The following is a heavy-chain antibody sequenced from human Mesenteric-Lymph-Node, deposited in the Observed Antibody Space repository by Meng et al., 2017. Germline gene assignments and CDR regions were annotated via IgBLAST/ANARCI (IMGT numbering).Heavy chain of an antibody. V-gene: IGHV4-30-4*01. CDR3: ARVGWRQWSFDL. CDR2: IYYSGST. Sequence: VQLQELGQGLVKPSQPLSLTCTVAGGSISSGDYYWSWIRQPPGKGLELIGHIYYSGSTSYNPSLKSRVTISVDTSNNQFSLKLSSVTAADTAVYYCARVGWRQWSFDLWGRGTLVTVSS. CDR1: GGSISSGDYY. D-gene: IGHD5-18*01. J-gene: IGHJ2*01.